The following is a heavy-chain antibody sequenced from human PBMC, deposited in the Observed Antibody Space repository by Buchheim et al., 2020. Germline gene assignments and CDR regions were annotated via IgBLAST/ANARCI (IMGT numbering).Heavy chain of an antibody. D-gene: IGHD6-13*01. CDR2: ISYDGSNK. J-gene: IGHJ1*01. CDR3: ARGYSSSWSPEYFQH. V-gene: IGHV3-30-3*01. Sequence: QVQLVESGGGVVQPGRSLRLSCAASGFTFSTYAMYLVRQAPGKGLEWVAVISYDGSNKYYADSVKGRFTISRDNSKNTLYLQMNSLRADDTALYYCARGYSSSWSPEYFQHWGQGTL. CDR1: GFTFSTYA.